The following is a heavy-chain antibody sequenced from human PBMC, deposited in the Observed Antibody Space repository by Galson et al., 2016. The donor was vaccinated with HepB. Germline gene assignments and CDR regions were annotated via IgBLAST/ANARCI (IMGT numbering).Heavy chain of an antibody. CDR1: GFTFSNYG. Sequence: SLRLSCAASGFTFSNYGMHWVRQAPGKGLEWVAVISYDGSNKNYADSVKGRFTISRDNSKKTLYLQMNSLRAEDTAVYYCAKGVGTYGSSWYDSWGQGTLVTVSS. CDR2: ISYDGSNK. J-gene: IGHJ5*01. CDR3: AKGVGTYGSSWYDS. D-gene: IGHD6-13*01. V-gene: IGHV3-30*18.